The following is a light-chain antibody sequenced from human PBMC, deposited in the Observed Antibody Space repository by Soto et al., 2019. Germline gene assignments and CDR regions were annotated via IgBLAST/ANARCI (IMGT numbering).Light chain of an antibody. CDR2: EVY. J-gene: IGLJ7*01. CDR3: CSYAGVRGIV. Sequence: QSALTQPVSVSGSPGQSLTISCTGTSSDVGYYNLVSWYQQHPGNAPKVLIYEVYKRSSGVSNRCSGSKSGNTASLTISGLQAEDEADYSCCSYAGVRGIVSGGGTQLTVL. V-gene: IGLV2-23*02. CDR1: SSDVGYYNL.